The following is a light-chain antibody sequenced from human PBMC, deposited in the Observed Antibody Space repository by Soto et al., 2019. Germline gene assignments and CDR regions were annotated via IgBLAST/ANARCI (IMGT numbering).Light chain of an antibody. Sequence: QSVLTQPPSVSAAPGQKVTIYCSGSSSNIGNKYVSWYQQLPGTAPKLLIYENNKRPSGIPDRFSGSKSGTSATLGITGLQTGDEADYYCGTWDSSLSAGVFGGGTKLTVL. CDR1: SSNIGNKY. V-gene: IGLV1-51*02. CDR3: GTWDSSLSAGV. CDR2: ENN. J-gene: IGLJ3*02.